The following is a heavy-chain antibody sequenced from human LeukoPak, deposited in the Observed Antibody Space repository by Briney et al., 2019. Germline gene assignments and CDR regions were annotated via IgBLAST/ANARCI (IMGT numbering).Heavy chain of an antibody. Sequence: SETLSLTGTVAGGSISRYDRSWIRQPPGKGLEWIGYIYYSGSTYYEPSLKSRVSISVDTYKTQLSLKLSLVTAAATDVYYCAREVRDFYGMDVWGQGTTVTVSS. CDR3: AREVRDFYGMDV. CDR2: IYYSGST. CDR1: GGSISRYD. D-gene: IGHD3-3*01. J-gene: IGHJ6*02. V-gene: IGHV4-59*01.